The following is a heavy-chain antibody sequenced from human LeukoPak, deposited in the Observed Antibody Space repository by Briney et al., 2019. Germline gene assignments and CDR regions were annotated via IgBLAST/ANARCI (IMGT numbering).Heavy chain of an antibody. V-gene: IGHV1-69*13. D-gene: IGHD3-9*01. Sequence: SVKVSCKASGGTFSSYAISWVRQAPGQGLEWMGGIIPIFGTANYAQKFQGRVTITADESTSTAYMELSSLRSEDTAVYYCARSPYDILTGYYNRYFDYWGQGTLVTVSS. CDR3: ARSPYDILTGYYNRYFDY. CDR2: IIPIFGTA. CDR1: GGTFSSYA. J-gene: IGHJ4*02.